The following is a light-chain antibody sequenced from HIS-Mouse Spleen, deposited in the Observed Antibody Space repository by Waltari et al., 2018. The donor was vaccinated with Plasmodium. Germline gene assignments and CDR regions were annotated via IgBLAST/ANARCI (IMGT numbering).Light chain of an antibody. CDR3: QVWDSSSDHPV. CDR1: NIGRKR. Sequence: SYVLTQRPSVSVAPGQTARITCGGNNIGRKRVHWYQQKPGQAPVLVVYDDSDRPSGIPERFSGSNSGNTATLTISRVEAGDEADYYCQVWDSSSDHPVFGGGTKLTVL. CDR2: DDS. J-gene: IGLJ2*01. V-gene: IGLV3-21*02.